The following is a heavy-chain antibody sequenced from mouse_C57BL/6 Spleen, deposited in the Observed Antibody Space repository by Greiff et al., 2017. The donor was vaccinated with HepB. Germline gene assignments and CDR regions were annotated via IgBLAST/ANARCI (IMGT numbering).Heavy chain of an antibody. J-gene: IGHJ4*01. CDR3: ARYDYYGSSLYYYAMDY. Sequence: QVQLQQPGAELVKPGASVKLSCKASGYTFTSYWMHWVKQRPGQGLEWIGMIHPNSGSTNYNEKFKSKATLTVDKSSSTAYMQLSSLTSEDSAVYYCARYDYYGSSLYYYAMDYWGQGTSATVSS. CDR2: IHPNSGST. D-gene: IGHD1-1*01. V-gene: IGHV1-64*01. CDR1: GYTFTSYW.